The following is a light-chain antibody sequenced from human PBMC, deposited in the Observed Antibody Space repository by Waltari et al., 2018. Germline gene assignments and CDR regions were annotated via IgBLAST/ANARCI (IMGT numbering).Light chain of an antibody. CDR1: QRISSW. CDR2: KAS. Sequence: DIQMTQSPSTLSASVGDRVTITCRASQRISSWLAWYQQKPGKAPNLLIHKASSLQSGVPSRFDGSGSGTGFTLTISSLQPDDFATYYCQQYNGYSPTFGQGTKVEIK. J-gene: IGKJ1*01. CDR3: QQYNGYSPT. V-gene: IGKV1-5*03.